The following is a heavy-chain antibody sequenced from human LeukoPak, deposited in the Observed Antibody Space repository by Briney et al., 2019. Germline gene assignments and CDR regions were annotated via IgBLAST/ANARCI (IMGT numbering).Heavy chain of an antibody. CDR2: IYHSGST. D-gene: IGHD2-15*01. J-gene: IGHJ6*03. CDR3: ARGIPAAGGYYYYYMDV. V-gene: IGHV4-38-2*02. Sequence: SETLSLTCTVSGYSISSGYYWGWIRQPPGKGLEWIGSIYHSGSTYYNPSLKSRVTISVDTSKNQFSLKLSSVTAADTAVYYCARGIPAAGGYYYYYMDVWGKGTTVTVSS. CDR1: GYSISSGYY.